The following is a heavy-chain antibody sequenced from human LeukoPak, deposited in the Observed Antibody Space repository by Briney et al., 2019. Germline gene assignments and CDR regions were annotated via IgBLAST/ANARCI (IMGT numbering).Heavy chain of an antibody. CDR1: GYTFTSYD. CDR3: ARIQSRIIAARPGNPAFDY. V-gene: IGHV1-18*01. D-gene: IGHD6-6*01. CDR2: ISTYNDNT. Sequence: ASVKVSCKASGYTFTSYDISWVRHAPGQGLEWMGWISTYNDNTHYAQKLQGRVTMTTDTSTSTVYMELKSLRSDDTAVYYCARIQSRIIAARPGNPAFDYWARGTLVTVSS. J-gene: IGHJ4*02.